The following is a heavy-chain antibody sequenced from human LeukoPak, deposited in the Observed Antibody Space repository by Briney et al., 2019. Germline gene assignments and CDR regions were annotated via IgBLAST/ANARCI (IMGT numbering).Heavy chain of an antibody. V-gene: IGHV3-23*01. CDR2: IHAGGSDP. CDR3: AKGGHHYNPFYN. J-gene: IGHJ4*02. CDR1: GFTLCTPP. D-gene: IGHD3-22*01. Sequence: AGGALRLSCVGSGFTLCTPPMGWGRPAPGEGLGRVSSIHAGGSDPFCADSVQGRCTISRDNSKNTLSLQLNSLRAEDTAIYFCAKGGHHYNPFYNWGQGTLVTVSS.